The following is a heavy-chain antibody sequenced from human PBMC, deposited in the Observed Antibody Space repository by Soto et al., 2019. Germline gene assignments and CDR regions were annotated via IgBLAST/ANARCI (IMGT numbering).Heavy chain of an antibody. J-gene: IGHJ4*02. CDR3: ARPPYYYDSSGYLPH. CDR1: GYTFTGYY. Sequence: ASVKVSCRASGYTFTGYYMHWVRQAPGQGLEWMGWINPNSGGTNYAQKFQGRVTMTRDTSISTAYMELSRLRSDDTAVYYCARPPYYYDSSGYLPHWGQGTLVTVSS. CDR2: INPNSGGT. V-gene: IGHV1-2*02. D-gene: IGHD3-22*01.